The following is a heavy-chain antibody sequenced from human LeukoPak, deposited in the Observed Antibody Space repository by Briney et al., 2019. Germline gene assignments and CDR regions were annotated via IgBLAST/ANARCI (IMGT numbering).Heavy chain of an antibody. CDR3: ASLDFWSGYLSLEGVAFDI. J-gene: IGHJ3*02. Sequence: SETLSLTCTVSGGSISSYYWSWIRQPPGKGLEWIGYIYYSGSTNYNPSLKSRVTISVDTSKNQFSLKLSSVTAADTAVYYCASLDFWSGYLSLEGVAFDIWGQGTMVTVSS. D-gene: IGHD3-3*01. V-gene: IGHV4-59*01. CDR2: IYYSGST. CDR1: GGSISSYY.